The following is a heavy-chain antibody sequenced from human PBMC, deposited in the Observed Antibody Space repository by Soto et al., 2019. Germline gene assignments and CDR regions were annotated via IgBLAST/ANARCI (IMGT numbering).Heavy chain of an antibody. CDR1: GFTFSTYW. D-gene: IGHD2-2*01. CDR3: ASAKSSAAHY. Sequence: EVQLVESGGGLVQPGGSLRLSCAASGFTFSTYWMSWVRQAPGKGLEWVANIKQDGSDKYYVDSVKGRFTISRDNAKNSWYRQMNGLRAEDTAVYFLASAKSSAAHYRGHGTLVTVSS. CDR2: IKQDGSDK. J-gene: IGHJ4*01. V-gene: IGHV3-7*05.